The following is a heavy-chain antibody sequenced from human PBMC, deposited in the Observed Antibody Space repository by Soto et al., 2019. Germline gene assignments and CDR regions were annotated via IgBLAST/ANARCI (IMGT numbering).Heavy chain of an antibody. CDR3: ARDPLRYSGYVESAYGMDV. CDR2: INAGNGNT. V-gene: IGHV1-3*01. CDR1: GYTFTSYA. J-gene: IGHJ6*02. Sequence: GASVKVSCKASGYTFTSYAMHWVRQAPGQRLEWMGWINAGNGNTKYSQKFQGRVTITRDTSASTAYMELSSLRSEDTAVYYCARDPLRYSGYVESAYGMDVWGQGTTVTVSS. D-gene: IGHD5-12*01.